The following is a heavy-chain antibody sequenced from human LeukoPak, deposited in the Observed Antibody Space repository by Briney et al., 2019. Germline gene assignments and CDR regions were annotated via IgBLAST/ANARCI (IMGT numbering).Heavy chain of an antibody. Sequence: PSETLSLTCAVYGGSFSGYYWSWIRQPPGKGLEWIGSIYYSGSTYYNPSLKSRVTISVDTSKNQFSLKLSSVTAADTAVYYCARDPSHYYDSSGYYYTRSYFDYWGQGTLVTVSS. CDR1: GGSFSGYY. V-gene: IGHV4-34*01. J-gene: IGHJ4*02. CDR3: ARDPSHYYDSSGYYYTRSYFDY. D-gene: IGHD3-22*01. CDR2: IYYSGST.